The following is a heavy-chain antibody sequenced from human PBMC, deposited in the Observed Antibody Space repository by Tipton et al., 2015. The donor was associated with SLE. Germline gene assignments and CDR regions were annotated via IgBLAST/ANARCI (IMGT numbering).Heavy chain of an antibody. Sequence: TLSLTCSVSGGSIRSYYWIWIRQPPGKGLEWIGYISYGGGTNYNPSLKSRVTMSVDTSKNQLSLMLTSVTAADTAVYYCARGFYGSGSYPILDNWGQGTLVTVSS. V-gene: IGHV4-59*12. J-gene: IGHJ4*02. CDR1: GGSIRSYY. CDR2: ISYGGGT. D-gene: IGHD3-10*01. CDR3: ARGFYGSGSYPILDN.